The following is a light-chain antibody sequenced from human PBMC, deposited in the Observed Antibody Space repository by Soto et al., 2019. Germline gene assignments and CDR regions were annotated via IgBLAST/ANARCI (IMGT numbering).Light chain of an antibody. CDR2: SAS. CDR3: QQRGDWPPIT. Sequence: EIVLTQSPATLSLSPGERAILSCRASQSVSTFLAWFQQKPGQPPRLLIYSASNRTTGTPARFSGSGPGTDFTLTISSLEPEDFAVYYCQQRGDWPPITFGQGTRLEIK. V-gene: IGKV3-11*01. CDR1: QSVSTF. J-gene: IGKJ5*01.